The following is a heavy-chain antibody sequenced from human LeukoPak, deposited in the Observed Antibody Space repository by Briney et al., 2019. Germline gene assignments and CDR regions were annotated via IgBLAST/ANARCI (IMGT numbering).Heavy chain of an antibody. D-gene: IGHD1-26*01. V-gene: IGHV3-23*01. CDR2: IAGTGGST. J-gene: IGHJ3*01. CDR3: AKAFRIVGIGNPDDAFDV. CDR1: GFTFNKYA. Sequence: GGSLRLSCAASGFTFNKYAMNWVRQPPGKGLEWVSSIAGTGGSTYYADSVKGRFTLSRDNSENALYLQLNSLRAEDSGIYYCAKAFRIVGIGNPDDAFDVWGQGTVVTVS.